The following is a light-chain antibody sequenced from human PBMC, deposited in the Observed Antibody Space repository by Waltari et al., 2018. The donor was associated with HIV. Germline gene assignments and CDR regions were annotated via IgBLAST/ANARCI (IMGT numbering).Light chain of an antibody. J-gene: IGLJ2*01. CDR3: CSYAGSVV. Sequence: QSALTQPASVSGSPGQSITLSCPVTSSDVGNYNLVYWYQHHPGKAPKLMIYEVSKRPSGVSNRFSGSNSGNTASLTISGLQAEDEADYYCCSYAGSVVFGGGTKLTVL. CDR2: EVS. CDR1: SSDVGNYNL. V-gene: IGLV2-23*02.